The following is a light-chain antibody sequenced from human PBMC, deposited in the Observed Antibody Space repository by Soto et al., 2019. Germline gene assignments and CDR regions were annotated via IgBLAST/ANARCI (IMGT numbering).Light chain of an antibody. V-gene: IGKV1-5*03. CDR2: KAS. CDR3: QQRSSWPIT. Sequence: DIQMTQSPSTLSASVGARVTITCRASQSISSWLAWYKQKPGKAPKLLSYKASSLESGVPSRFRGSGSGTEFTLTISSLEPEDFAVYYCQQRSSWPITFGQGTRLEIK. CDR1: QSISSW. J-gene: IGKJ5*01.